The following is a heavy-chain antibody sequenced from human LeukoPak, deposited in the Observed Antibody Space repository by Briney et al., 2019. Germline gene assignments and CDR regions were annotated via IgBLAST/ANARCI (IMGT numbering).Heavy chain of an antibody. D-gene: IGHD3-22*01. CDR1: GFTFSTYA. Sequence: GGSLRLSCAASGFTFSTYAMNWVRQAPGKGLEWVSAISGSGGSTYTADSVKGRFTISRNNSENTLYLQMNSLRAEDTAIYYCAKIPHSSYYYDSSGYLDYWGQGTLVGVSS. CDR2: ISGSGGST. J-gene: IGHJ4*02. CDR3: AKIPHSSYYYDSSGYLDY. V-gene: IGHV3-23*01.